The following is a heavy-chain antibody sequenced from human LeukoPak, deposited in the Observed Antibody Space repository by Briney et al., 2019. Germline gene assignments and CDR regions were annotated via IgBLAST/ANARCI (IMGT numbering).Heavy chain of an antibody. CDR2: ISAYNGNT. D-gene: IGHD6-19*01. J-gene: IGHJ4*02. V-gene: IGHV1-18*01. CDR1: GYTFTSYG. Sequence: GASVKVSCKASGYTFTSYGISWVRQAPGQGLEWMGWISAYNGNTNYAQKLQGRVTMTTDTSTSTAYMELRSLRSDDTAVYYCARTDSSGWYGGYFDYWGQGTLVAVSS. CDR3: ARTDSSGWYGGYFDY.